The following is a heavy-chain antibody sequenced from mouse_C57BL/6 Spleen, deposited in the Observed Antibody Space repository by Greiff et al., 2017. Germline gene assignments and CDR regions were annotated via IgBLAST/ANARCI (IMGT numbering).Heavy chain of an antibody. Sequence: QVQLKQSGAELVRPGTSVKVSCKASGYAFTNYLIEWVKQRPGQGLEWIGVINPGSGGTNYNEKFKGKATLTADKSSSTAYMQLSSLTSEDSAVYFCAREGANWAFAYWGQGTLVTVSA. CDR2: INPGSGGT. D-gene: IGHD4-1*01. CDR1: GYAFTNYL. CDR3: AREGANWAFAY. V-gene: IGHV1-54*01. J-gene: IGHJ3*01.